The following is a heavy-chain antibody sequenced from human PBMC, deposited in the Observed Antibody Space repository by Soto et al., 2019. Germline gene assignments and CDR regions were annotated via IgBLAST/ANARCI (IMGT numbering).Heavy chain of an antibody. Sequence: PXETLSLSCTFYGVSVNTASFYWSWIRQPPGKGLEWVGHVSDSWSTNYNPSLKSRVTISVDMSRNQFSLKLSSVTAADTDVYYCAREKAGAVAGLFDYWGQGTLVTVSS. CDR1: GVSVNTASFY. CDR3: AREKAGAVAGLFDY. J-gene: IGHJ4*02. V-gene: IGHV4-61*01. CDR2: VSDSWST. D-gene: IGHD6-19*01.